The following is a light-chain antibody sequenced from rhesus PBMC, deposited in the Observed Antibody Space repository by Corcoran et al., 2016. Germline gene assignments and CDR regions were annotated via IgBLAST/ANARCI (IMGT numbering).Light chain of an antibody. Sequence: EIEMTQTPVSLPVTPGEPASISCRSSQSLFDREDGQTYLDWYLQKPGQAPQPLIYEVSNRASGVPDRCSGSGSDTDFTIKISRGEAEDVGIFYCMQYTHIPYTFGQGTKVDIK. CDR3: MQYTHIPYT. CDR1: QSLFDREDGQTY. V-gene: IGKV2-86*01. J-gene: IGKJ2*01. CDR2: EVS.